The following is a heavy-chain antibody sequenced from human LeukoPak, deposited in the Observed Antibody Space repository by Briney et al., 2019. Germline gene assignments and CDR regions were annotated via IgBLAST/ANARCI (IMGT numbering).Heavy chain of an antibody. CDR2: IYYSGST. D-gene: IGHD6-13*01. J-gene: IGHJ4*02. Sequence: SETLSLTCTVSGGSISSSSYYWGWIRQPPGKGLEWIGSIYYSGSTYYNPSLKSRVTISVDTSKNQFSLKLSSVTAADTAVYYCARHGSSWYLKWGQGTLVTVSS. CDR3: ARHGSSWYLK. CDR1: GGSISSSSYY. V-gene: IGHV4-39*01.